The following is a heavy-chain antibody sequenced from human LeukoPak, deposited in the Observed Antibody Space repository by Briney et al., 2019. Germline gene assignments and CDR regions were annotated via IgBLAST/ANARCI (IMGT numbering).Heavy chain of an antibody. D-gene: IGHD5-12*01. Sequence: GGSLRLSCAASGFTFSSYWMSWVRQAPGKGLGWVANIKQDGSEEYYVDSVKGRFTISRDNAKNSLYLQMNSLRAEDTAMYYCARGVATSYWGQGSLVTVSS. CDR1: GFTFSSYW. V-gene: IGHV3-7*03. CDR3: ARGVATSY. CDR2: IKQDGSEE. J-gene: IGHJ4*02.